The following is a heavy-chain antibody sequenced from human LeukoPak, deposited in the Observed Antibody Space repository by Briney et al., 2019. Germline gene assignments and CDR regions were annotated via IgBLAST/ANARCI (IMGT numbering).Heavy chain of an antibody. J-gene: IGHJ4*02. CDR2: ISYDGSNK. CDR3: ARVPLMSTREVGY. D-gene: IGHD5/OR15-5a*01. Sequence: GGSLRLSCAASGFTFSSYAMHWVRQAPGKGLEWVAVISYDGSNKYYADSVKGRFTISRDNSKNTLYLQMNSLRAEDTAVYYCARVPLMSTREVGYWGQGTLVTVSS. CDR1: GFTFSSYA. V-gene: IGHV3-30-3*01.